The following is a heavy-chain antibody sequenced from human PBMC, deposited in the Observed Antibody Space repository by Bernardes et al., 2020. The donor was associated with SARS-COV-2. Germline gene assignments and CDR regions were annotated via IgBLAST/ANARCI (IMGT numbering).Heavy chain of an antibody. Sequence: ASVKVSCKASGHTTAIHWVRQAPGHSLEWMGWINAGNHDTKYSQKFQGRVTMTRDTAASTAYMELSSLRSEDSAVYYCARGGGIEYYFGFDVWGQGTTVTVSS. V-gene: IGHV1-3*01. CDR3: ARGGGIEYYFGFDV. D-gene: IGHD3-16*01. J-gene: IGHJ6*02. CDR2: INAGNHDT. CDR1: GHTTA.